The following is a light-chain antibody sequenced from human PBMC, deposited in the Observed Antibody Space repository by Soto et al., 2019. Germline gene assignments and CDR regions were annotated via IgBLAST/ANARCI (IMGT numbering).Light chain of an antibody. CDR1: SSDVGSYDL. J-gene: IGLJ2*01. Sequence: QSVLTQPASVSGSPGQSITISCTGTSSDVGSYDLVSWYQHHSGKAPKIIIYEVNKRPSGISDRFSGPKSGNTASLTISGHQAEDEADYFCCSFVRTNGLLFGGGTKLTVL. CDR3: CSFVRTNGLL. V-gene: IGLV2-23*02. CDR2: EVN.